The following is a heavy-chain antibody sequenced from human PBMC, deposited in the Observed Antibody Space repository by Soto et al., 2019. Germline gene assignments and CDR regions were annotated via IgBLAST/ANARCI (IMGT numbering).Heavy chain of an antibody. Sequence: KPSETLSLTCTVSGGSISSYYWNWIRQSPGEGLEWIAYAHNGGFTSYNPSLKSRLSTSMDTSKNQFSLRLTSVTAADTAIYYCARMGPSYCSANCYSEGVWIDYWGQGALVTVSS. CDR1: GGSISSYY. D-gene: IGHD2-15*01. V-gene: IGHV4-59*01. J-gene: IGHJ4*02. CDR3: ARMGPSYCSANCYSEGVWIDY. CDR2: AHNGGFT.